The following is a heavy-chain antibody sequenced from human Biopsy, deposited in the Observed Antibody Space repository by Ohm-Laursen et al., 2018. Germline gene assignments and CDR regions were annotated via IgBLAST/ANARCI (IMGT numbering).Heavy chain of an antibody. CDR1: GYSVSSYD. CDR3: ARDSSRRAREGGMDV. Sequence: ETLSLTCAASGYSVSSYDMNWVRQAPGKGLEWISYISETSSHIYDADSVRGRFTVARGIAKNSLYLQLNSLRVEDTAVYYCARDSSRRAREGGMDVWGQGTTVTVSS. D-gene: IGHD6-6*01. CDR2: ISETSSHI. V-gene: IGHV3-21*01. J-gene: IGHJ6*02.